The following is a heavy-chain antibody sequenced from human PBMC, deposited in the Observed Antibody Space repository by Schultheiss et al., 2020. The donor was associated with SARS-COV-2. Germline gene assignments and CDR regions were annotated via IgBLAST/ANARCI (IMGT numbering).Heavy chain of an antibody. CDR2: INGGGGST. Sequence: GGSLRLSCAASGFTFSNAWMNWVRQAPGKGLEWVSAINGGGGSTYYADSVKGRFTISRDNSKNTLYLQMNSLRAEDTAVYYCAKEAVKVEDWGQGTLVTVSS. V-gene: IGHV3-23*01. D-gene: IGHD6-19*01. CDR1: GFTFSNAW. CDR3: AKEAVKVED. J-gene: IGHJ4*02.